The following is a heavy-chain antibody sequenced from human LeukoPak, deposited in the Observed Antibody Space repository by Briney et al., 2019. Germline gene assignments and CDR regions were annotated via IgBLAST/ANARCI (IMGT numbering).Heavy chain of an antibody. CDR2: ISSSSSYI. CDR3: ARDRSYCTNGVCYLDY. V-gene: IGHV3-21*01. Sequence: GGSLRLSCAASGFTFSSYSMNWVRQAPGKGLEWVSSISSSSSYIYYADSVKGRFTISRDNAKNSLYLQMNSLRAEDTAVYYCARDRSYCTNGVCYLDYWGQGTLVTVSS. CDR1: GFTFSSYS. J-gene: IGHJ4*02. D-gene: IGHD2-8*01.